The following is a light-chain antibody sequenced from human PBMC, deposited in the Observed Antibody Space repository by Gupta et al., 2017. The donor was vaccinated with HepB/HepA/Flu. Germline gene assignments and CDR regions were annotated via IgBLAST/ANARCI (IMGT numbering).Light chain of an antibody. J-gene: IGKJ4*01. Sequence: DIHITQSTFSLSASVGDRVTITCRDSQSIRSYLNWYQQKPGKAPKLLIYAASSLQSGVPSRFSGSGSGTDFTLTISSLQPEDFATYYCQQSYSTPLTFGGGTRVEIK. CDR1: QSIRSY. V-gene: IGKV1-39*01. CDR2: AAS. CDR3: QQSYSTPLT.